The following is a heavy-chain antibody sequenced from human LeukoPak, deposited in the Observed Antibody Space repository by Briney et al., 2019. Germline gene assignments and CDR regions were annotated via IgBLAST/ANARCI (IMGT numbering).Heavy chain of an antibody. V-gene: IGHV4-30-4*08. CDR3: ATGSWGDYGDY. CDR2: IYYSGST. D-gene: IGHD4-17*01. J-gene: IGHJ4*02. Sequence: SETLSLTCTVSGGSISSGGYYWSWIRQHPGKGLEWIGYIYYSGSTYYNPSLKSRVTISVDTSKNQFSLKLSSVTAADTVVYYCATGSWGDYGDYWGQGTLVTVSS. CDR1: GGSISSGGYY.